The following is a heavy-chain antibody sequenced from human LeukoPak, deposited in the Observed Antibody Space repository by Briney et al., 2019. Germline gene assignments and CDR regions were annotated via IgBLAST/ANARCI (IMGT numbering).Heavy chain of an antibody. CDR2: INPGGGPT. CDR1: GFPFSSHG. V-gene: IGHV3-23*01. Sequence: GGSLRLSCAGSGFPFSSHGMNWVRQAPGKGLEWVSGINPGGGPTYYADSVKGRFTISRDDSKNTLWLQMKNLRAEDTAVYYCAKDVAWLRFDAGGQGIVVTVS. J-gene: IGHJ4*02. D-gene: IGHD3-3*01. CDR3: AKDVAWLRFDA.